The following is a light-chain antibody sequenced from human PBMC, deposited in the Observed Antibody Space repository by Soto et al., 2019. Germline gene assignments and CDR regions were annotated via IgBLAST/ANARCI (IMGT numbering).Light chain of an antibody. Sequence: QSALTQPPSASGSPGQSVTISCTGTSSDIGAYNFVSWYQQHPGKAPKLLIYEINKRPSGVPDRFSGSKSGNTASLTVSGLQAEDEADYYCSSYAGSKGDVFVTGTKLTVL. CDR3: SSYAGSKGDV. V-gene: IGLV2-8*01. J-gene: IGLJ1*01. CDR1: SSDIGAYNF. CDR2: EIN.